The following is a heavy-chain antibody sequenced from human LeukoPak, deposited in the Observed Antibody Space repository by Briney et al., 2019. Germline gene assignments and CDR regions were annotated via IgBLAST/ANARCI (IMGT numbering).Heavy chain of an antibody. CDR1: GCSIGSYY. D-gene: IGHD6-19*01. J-gene: IGHJ4*02. V-gene: IGHV4-59*08. CDR2: LYYSGST. Sequence: PSETLSLTCTVSGCSIGSYYWNWMRQPPGKGLEWIGYLYYSGSTNYNPSLKSRVTISVDTSKNQFSLKLSSVTAADTAVYYCARLAPGSGYFDYWGQGTLVTVSS. CDR3: ARLAPGSGYFDY.